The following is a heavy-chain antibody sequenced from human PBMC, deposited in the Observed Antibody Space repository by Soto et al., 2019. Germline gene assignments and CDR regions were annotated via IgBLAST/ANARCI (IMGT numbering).Heavy chain of an antibody. D-gene: IGHD2-21*02. V-gene: IGHV3-21*01. Sequence: GSLRLSCAASGFTFSSYSMNWVRQAPGKGLEWVSSISSSSSYIYYADSLKGRFTISRDNAKNSLYLQMNSLRAEDTAVYYCARAQPAYCGGDCSRTEYFQHWGQGTLVTVSS. CDR3: ARAQPAYCGGDCSRTEYFQH. CDR2: ISSSSSYI. J-gene: IGHJ1*01. CDR1: GFTFSSYS.